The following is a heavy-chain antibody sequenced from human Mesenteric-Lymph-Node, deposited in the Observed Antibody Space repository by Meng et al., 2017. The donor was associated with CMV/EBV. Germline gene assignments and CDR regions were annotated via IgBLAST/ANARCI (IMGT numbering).Heavy chain of an antibody. V-gene: IGHV3-11*01. CDR2: TSSSGYSI. CDR3: AKVFNWRAITVGTHYFDY. D-gene: IGHD5-12*01. CDR1: GFTFSDYY. J-gene: IGHJ4*02. Sequence: GESLKISCAASGFTFSDYYMTWIRQAPGKGLEWISYTSSSGYSIYYADSVKGRFTISRDNAKNSLYLQMNSLRTDDTALYYCAKVFNWRAITVGTHYFDYWGRGTLVTVSS.